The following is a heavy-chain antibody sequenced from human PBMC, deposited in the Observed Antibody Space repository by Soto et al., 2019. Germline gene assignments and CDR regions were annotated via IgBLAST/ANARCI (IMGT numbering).Heavy chain of an antibody. CDR2: ISYDGSNK. V-gene: IGHV3-30*18. Sequence: PGGSLRLSCAASGFTFSSYGMHWVRQAPGKGLEWVAVISYDGSNKYYADSVKGRFTISRDNSKNTLYLQMNSLRAEDTAVYYCAKERTPWNIAARPMDYWGQGTLVTVSS. CDR3: AKERTPWNIAARPMDY. CDR1: GFTFSSYG. J-gene: IGHJ4*02. D-gene: IGHD6-6*01.